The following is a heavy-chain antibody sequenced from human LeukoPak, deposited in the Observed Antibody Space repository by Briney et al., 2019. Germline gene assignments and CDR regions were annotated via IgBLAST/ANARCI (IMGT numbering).Heavy chain of an antibody. V-gene: IGHV3-21*01. CDR3: AKSVVPAATLPFDY. J-gene: IGHJ4*02. CDR2: ISSSSSYI. CDR1: GFTFSSYS. D-gene: IGHD2-2*01. Sequence: PGGPLRLSCAASGFTFSSYSMNWVRQAPGKGLEWVSSISSSSSYIYYADSVKGRFTISRDNAKNSLYLQMNSLRAEDTAVYYCAKSVVPAATLPFDYWGQGTLVTVSS.